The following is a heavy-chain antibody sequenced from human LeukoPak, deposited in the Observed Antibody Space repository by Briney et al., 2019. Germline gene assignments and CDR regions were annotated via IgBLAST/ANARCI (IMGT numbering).Heavy chain of an antibody. V-gene: IGHV3-23*01. CDR3: AKGVTVATPWYFDL. CDR2: ISGGGGST. Sequence: GGSLRLSCAVSGFTFSRYAMSWVRQAPGKGLEWVSAISGGGGSTYYPDFVKGRFTISRENSKNMLYLRMNSLRAEDTAVYYCAKGVTVATPWYFDLWGRGTLVTVSS. D-gene: IGHD4-17*01. CDR1: GFTFSRYA. J-gene: IGHJ2*01.